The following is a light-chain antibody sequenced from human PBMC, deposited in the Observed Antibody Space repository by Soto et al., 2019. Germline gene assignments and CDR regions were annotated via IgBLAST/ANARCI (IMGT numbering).Light chain of an antibody. CDR2: DAS. Sequence: EIQMSKSPSSLSASVGDIVTITCQVSQDISNHLNWYQQKPGKAPKLLIYDASNLETGVPSRFSGSGSGTDFTVTISSLQPEDFATYSCQQYYNLPITFGQGTRLEIK. V-gene: IGKV1-33*01. CDR3: QQYYNLPIT. CDR1: QDISNH. J-gene: IGKJ5*01.